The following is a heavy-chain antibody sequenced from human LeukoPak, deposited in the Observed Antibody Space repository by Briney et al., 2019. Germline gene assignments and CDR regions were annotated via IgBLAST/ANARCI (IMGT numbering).Heavy chain of an antibody. V-gene: IGHV1-8*01. CDR2: MNPNSGNT. J-gene: IGHJ4*02. CDR1: GYTFTSYD. CDR3: ARGQVRHRGSGSSDT. D-gene: IGHD3-10*01. Sequence: GASVTVSCKASGYTFTSYDINWVRQATGQGLAWMGWMNPNSGNTGYAQKFQGRVTMTRNTSISTAYMELSSLRSEDTAVYYCARGQVRHRGSGSSDTWGQGTLVTVSS.